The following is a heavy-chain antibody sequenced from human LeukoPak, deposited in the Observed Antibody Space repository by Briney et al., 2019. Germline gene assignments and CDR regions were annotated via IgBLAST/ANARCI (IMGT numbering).Heavy chain of an antibody. V-gene: IGHV3-53*01. D-gene: IGHD3-3*01. CDR3: AKDAFSYNGVFDPSDI. Sequence: PGESLRLSCAASGFTVSSNYMSWVRQAPGKGLEWVSVLYSGGYTYYADSVKGRFTISRDDSRDTLYLQMNSLKAEDTAVYYCAKDAFSYNGVFDPSDIWGQGTMVTVSS. CDR2: LYSGGYT. CDR1: GFTVSSNY. J-gene: IGHJ3*02.